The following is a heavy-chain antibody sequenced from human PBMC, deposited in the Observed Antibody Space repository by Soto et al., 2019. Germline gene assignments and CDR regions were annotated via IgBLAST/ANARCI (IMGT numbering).Heavy chain of an antibody. CDR3: ARDLEQQLVRVFDY. CDR1: GFTFSSYA. CDR2: ISYDGSNK. J-gene: IGHJ4*02. D-gene: IGHD6-13*01. Sequence: QVQLVESGGGVVQPGRSLRLSCAASGFTFSSYAMHWVRQAPGKGLEWVAVISYDGSNKYYADSVKGRFTISRDNSKNPLYLQMDRLRAEDTAVYYCARDLEQQLVRVFDYWGQGTLVTVSS. V-gene: IGHV3-30-3*01.